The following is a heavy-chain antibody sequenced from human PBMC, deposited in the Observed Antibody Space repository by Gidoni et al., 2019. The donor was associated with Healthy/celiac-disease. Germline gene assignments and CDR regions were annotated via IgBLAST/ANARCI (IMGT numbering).Heavy chain of an antibody. Sequence: EVQLVESGGGLVQPGGSLSLSCAASGFTFSSYWMSWVRQAQGKGLEWVGNIKQDGSEKYYVDSVKGRFTISRDNAKNSLYLQMNSLRAEDTAVYYCARAPLAAAGTFFDYWGQGTLVTVSS. CDR3: ARAPLAAAGTFFDY. V-gene: IGHV3-7*03. CDR2: IKQDGSEK. CDR1: GFTFSSYW. J-gene: IGHJ4*02. D-gene: IGHD6-13*01.